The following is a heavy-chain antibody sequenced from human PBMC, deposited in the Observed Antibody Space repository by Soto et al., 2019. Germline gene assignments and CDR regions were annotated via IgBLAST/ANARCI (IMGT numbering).Heavy chain of an antibody. CDR1: GFTFSSYS. Sequence: EVQLVESGGGLVQPGGSLRLSCAASGFTFSSYSMNWVSQAPGKGLEWVSYISSSRSNIYYADSVKGRFTISRDNAKNSMYLQMNSLRAEDTAVYYCARDCHGSSTTCYGNEWFDSWGQGTMVTVSS. D-gene: IGHD2-2*01. CDR3: ARDCHGSSTTCYGNEWFDS. J-gene: IGHJ5*01. V-gene: IGHV3-48*01. CDR2: ISSSRSNI.